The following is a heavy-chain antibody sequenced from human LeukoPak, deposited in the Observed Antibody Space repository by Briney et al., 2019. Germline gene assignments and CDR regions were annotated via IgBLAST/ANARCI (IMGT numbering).Heavy chain of an antibody. J-gene: IGHJ4*02. CDR3: ARGTGYYDSKADFDY. D-gene: IGHD3-22*01. V-gene: IGHV1-8*01. CDR2: MNPNSGNT. CDR1: GYTFTSYD. Sequence: ASVKVSCKASGYTFTSYDINWVRQATGHGLEWMGWMNPNSGNTGYAQKFQGRVTMTRNTSISTAYMELSSLRSEDTAVYYCARGTGYYDSKADFDYWGQGTLVTVSS.